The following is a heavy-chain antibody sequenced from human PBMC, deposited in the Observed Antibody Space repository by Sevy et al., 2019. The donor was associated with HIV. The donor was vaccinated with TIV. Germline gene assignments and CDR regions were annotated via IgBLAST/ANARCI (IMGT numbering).Heavy chain of an antibody. CDR3: ARHVGFFDP. CDR2: VYYTGST. V-gene: IGHV4-39*01. D-gene: IGHD2-15*01. J-gene: IGHJ5*02. Sequence: SETLSLTCTVSGGSINNSSHYWGWIRQPPGRGLEWIGRVYYTGSTYDNPSLKSRVTMSVDTSRNQFSLKLTSVTVADTAVYYCARHVGFFDPWGQGTLVTVSS. CDR1: GGSINNSSHY.